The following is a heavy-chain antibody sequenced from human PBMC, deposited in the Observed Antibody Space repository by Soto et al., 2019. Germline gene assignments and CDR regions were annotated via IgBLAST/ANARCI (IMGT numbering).Heavy chain of an antibody. Sequence: DVQLVESGGGLIHPGESLRLSCVAFGFTISGKKYVAWVRQAPGKGLEWVSALYDVDGSFYADSVKGRFTTSSDSSKTTVYLQMNDLRPDDTAVYYCATWHEREHAYDVWGQGTTVTVSS. V-gene: IGHV3-53*01. J-gene: IGHJ3*01. CDR3: ATWHEREHAYDV. CDR2: LYDVDGS. D-gene: IGHD1-1*01. CDR1: GFTISGKKY.